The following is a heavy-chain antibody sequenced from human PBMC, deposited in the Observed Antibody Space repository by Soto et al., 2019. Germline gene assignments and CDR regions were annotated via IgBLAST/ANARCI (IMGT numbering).Heavy chain of an antibody. CDR2: ITDKGSNYVT. D-gene: IGHD3-3*01. Sequence: GGSLRLSCAASGFIFSDSAVHWVRQASGKGLEWIGRITDKGSNYVTAYAASVKGRFTVSRDDSKSMGYLQMNSLKIEDTATYYCHSDLWNGFSPDWGQGTTVTVSS. J-gene: IGHJ6*02. V-gene: IGHV3-73*01. CDR1: GFIFSDSA. CDR3: HSDLWNGFSPD.